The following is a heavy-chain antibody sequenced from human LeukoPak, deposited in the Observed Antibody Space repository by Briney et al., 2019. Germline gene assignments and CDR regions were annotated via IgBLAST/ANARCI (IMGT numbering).Heavy chain of an antibody. CDR3: ARHPDYYDSSGYYYVGPDAFDI. V-gene: IGHV3-7*01. D-gene: IGHD3-22*01. CDR1: GFTFSTYW. CDR2: IKHDGSEK. Sequence: PGGSLRLSCAASGFTFSTYWMNWVRQAPGKGLEWVANIKHDGSEKYYVDSVKGRFTISRDNVKKSLYLQMNSLRAEDTAVYYCARHPDYYDSSGYYYVGPDAFDIWGQGTMVTVSS. J-gene: IGHJ3*02.